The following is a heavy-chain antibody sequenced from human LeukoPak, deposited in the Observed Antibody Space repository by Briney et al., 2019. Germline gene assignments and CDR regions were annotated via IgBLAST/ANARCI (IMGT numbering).Heavy chain of an antibody. D-gene: IGHD6-13*01. J-gene: IGHJ6*02. CDR2: ISGSGGST. Sequence: GGSLRLSCAASGFTFRSYAMSWVRQAPGKGVEWVSAISGSGGSTYYADSVKGRFTISRDNSKNTLYLQANSLRAEDTAVYYCAKGQGDQQLVLYYFYHGMDVWGQGTTVIVSS. V-gene: IGHV3-23*01. CDR1: GFTFRSYA. CDR3: AKGQGDQQLVLYYFYHGMDV.